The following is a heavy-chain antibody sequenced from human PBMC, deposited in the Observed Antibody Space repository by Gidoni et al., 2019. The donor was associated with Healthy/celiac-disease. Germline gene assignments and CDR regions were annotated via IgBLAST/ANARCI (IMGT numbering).Heavy chain of an antibody. V-gene: IGHV1-18*04. CDR3: ARDHPRYGYAVEAVFDY. D-gene: IGHD5-18*01. CDR2: ISAYNSNT. Sequence: QVHLLQSGAEVKKPVAPVKVSCKASGYTLTSHGISWVRQAPGQGLEWMGWISAYNSNTNYAQKLQGRVTMTTDTSTSTAYMELRGLRSDDTAVYYCARDHPRYGYAVEAVFDYWGQGTLVTVSS. J-gene: IGHJ4*02. CDR1: GYTLTSHG.